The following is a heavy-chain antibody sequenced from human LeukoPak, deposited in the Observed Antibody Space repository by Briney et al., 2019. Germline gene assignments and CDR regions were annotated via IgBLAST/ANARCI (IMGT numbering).Heavy chain of an antibody. J-gene: IGHJ3*02. Sequence: GGSLRLSCAASGFTFSSYAMSWVRQVPGKGLEWVSAISGSGDSTYYADSVKGRFTISRDNSRNTLHLQMNSLRVEDTAVYYCAKERGGLFAFDIWGQGTMVTVSS. D-gene: IGHD3/OR15-3a*01. CDR2: ISGSGDST. CDR3: AKERGGLFAFDI. V-gene: IGHV3-23*01. CDR1: GFTFSSYA.